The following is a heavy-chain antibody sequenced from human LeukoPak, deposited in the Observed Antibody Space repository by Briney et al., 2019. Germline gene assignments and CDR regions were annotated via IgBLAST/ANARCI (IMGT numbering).Heavy chain of an antibody. CDR2: INPSGGST. D-gene: IGHD3-22*01. CDR1: GYTFTSYY. Sequence: GASVKVSCKASGYTFTSYYMHWVRQAPGQGREWMGIINPSGGSTSYAQKFQGRVTMTRDMSTSTVYMELSSLRSEDTAVYYCARERTDYYDSSGYYGPWGQGTLVTVSS. CDR3: ARERTDYYDSSGYYGP. V-gene: IGHV1-46*01. J-gene: IGHJ5*02.